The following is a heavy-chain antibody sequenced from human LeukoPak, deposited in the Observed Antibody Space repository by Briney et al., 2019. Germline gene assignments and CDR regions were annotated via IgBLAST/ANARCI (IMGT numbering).Heavy chain of an antibody. J-gene: IGHJ6*02. V-gene: IGHV3-23*01. CDR3: AKKKRGGRITIIGVADNPYYYYGMDV. D-gene: IGHD3-3*01. Sequence: GGSLRLSRAASGFTFSSYAMSWVRQAPGKGLEWVSAISGSGGSTYYADSVKGRFTISRDNSKNTLYLQMNSLRAEDTAVYYCAKKKRGGRITIIGVADNPYYYYGMDVWGQGTTVTVSS. CDR1: GFTFSSYA. CDR2: ISGSGGST.